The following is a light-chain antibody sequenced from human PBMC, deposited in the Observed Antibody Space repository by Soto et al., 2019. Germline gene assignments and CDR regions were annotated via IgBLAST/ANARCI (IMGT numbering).Light chain of an antibody. CDR2: EVT. V-gene: IGLV2-14*01. Sequence: QSALTQPASVSGSPGQSITISCTGTSSDVGAYNYVSWFQQHPGKAPKLMIYEVTNRPSGISNRFSGSKSGNTASLTISGLQAEDEADYDCTSYTIASTGVFGTGTKLTVL. CDR1: SSDVGAYNY. J-gene: IGLJ1*01. CDR3: TSYTIASTGV.